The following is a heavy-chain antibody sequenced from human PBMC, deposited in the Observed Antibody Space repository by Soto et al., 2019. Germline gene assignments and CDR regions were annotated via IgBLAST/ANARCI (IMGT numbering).Heavy chain of an antibody. CDR3: TSGTSGSSGPLY. Sequence: PEVSLRLSSPPSGFTVSNHYMSWVRQAPGPGLEWLSVIFTDYSTYYADSVKGRFTISRHNSKNMLYLQMNSLRAEDTAVYYCTSGTSGSSGPLYWGQGTLVTV. V-gene: IGHV3-53*04. J-gene: IGHJ4*02. CDR1: GFTVSNHY. D-gene: IGHD3-22*01. CDR2: IFTDYST.